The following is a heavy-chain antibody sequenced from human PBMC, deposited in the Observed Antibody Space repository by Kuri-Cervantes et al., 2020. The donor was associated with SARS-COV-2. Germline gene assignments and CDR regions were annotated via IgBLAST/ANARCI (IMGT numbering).Heavy chain of an antibody. J-gene: IGHJ4*02. Sequence: ASVKVSCKASGYTFASYAMHWVRQATGQGLEWMGWMNPNSGNTGYAQKFQGRVTMTRNTSISTAYMELSSLRSEDTAVYYCASILPDSSGWYGYWGQGTLVTVSS. CDR2: MNPNSGNT. V-gene: IGHV1-8*02. CDR1: GYTFASYA. D-gene: IGHD6-19*01. CDR3: ASILPDSSGWYGY.